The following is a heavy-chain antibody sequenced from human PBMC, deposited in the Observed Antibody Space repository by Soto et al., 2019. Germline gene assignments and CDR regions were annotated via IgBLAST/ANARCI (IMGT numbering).Heavy chain of an antibody. CDR3: ASLSGSYPAPVDY. CDR2: IYYSGST. V-gene: IGHV4-59*01. D-gene: IGHD1-26*01. Sequence: SETLSLTCTVSGGSISSYYWSWIRQPPGKGLEWIGYIYYSGSTNYNPSLKSRVTISVDTSKNQFSLKLSSVTAADTAVYYCASLSGSYPAPVDYWGQGTLVTVSS. CDR1: GGSISSYY. J-gene: IGHJ4*02.